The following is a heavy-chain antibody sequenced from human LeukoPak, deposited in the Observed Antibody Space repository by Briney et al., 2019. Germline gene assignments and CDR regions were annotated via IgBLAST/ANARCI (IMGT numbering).Heavy chain of an antibody. CDR3: ARSIAADATTFGY. J-gene: IGHJ4*02. CDR2: ISSSGSTI. CDR1: GFTFSDYY. Sequence: GGPLRLSCAASGFTFSDYYMSWIPQAPGKGLEWVSYISSSGSTIYYADSVKGRFTISRDNAKNSLYLQMNSLRAEDTAVYYCARSIAADATTFGYWGQGTLVTVSS. D-gene: IGHD6-25*01. V-gene: IGHV3-11*01.